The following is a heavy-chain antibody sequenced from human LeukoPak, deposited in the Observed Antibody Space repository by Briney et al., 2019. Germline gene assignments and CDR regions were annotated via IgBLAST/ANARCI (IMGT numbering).Heavy chain of an antibody. CDR1: GFTFSNAW. V-gene: IGHV3-15*01. CDR2: IKSKTDGGTT. J-gene: IGHJ4*02. D-gene: IGHD5-24*01. Sequence: GGSLRLSCAASGFTFSNAWMSWVRQAPGKGLEWVGRIKSKTDGGTTDYAAPVKGRFTILRDDSKNTLYLQMNSLKTEDTAVYYCTTEEMATMPFDYWGQGTLVTVSS. CDR3: TTEEMATMPFDY.